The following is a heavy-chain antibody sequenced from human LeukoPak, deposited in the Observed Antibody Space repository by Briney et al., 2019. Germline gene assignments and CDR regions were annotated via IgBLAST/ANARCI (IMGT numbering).Heavy chain of an antibody. Sequence: GGSLRLSCAASGFTFYDYAMHWVRQAPGKGLEWVSGISWNSGSIGYADSVKGRFTISRDNAKNSLYLQMNSLRAEDTAVYYCARERDSGSYLFTTNWSDPWGQGTLVTVSS. V-gene: IGHV3-9*01. CDR3: ARERDSGSYLFTTNWSDP. CDR2: ISWNSGSI. J-gene: IGHJ5*02. D-gene: IGHD1-26*01. CDR1: GFTFYDYA.